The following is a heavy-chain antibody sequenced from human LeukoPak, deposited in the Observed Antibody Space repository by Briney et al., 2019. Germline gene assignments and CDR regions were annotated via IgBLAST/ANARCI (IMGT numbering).Heavy chain of an antibody. CDR2: IYYSGST. D-gene: IGHD4-17*01. CDR3: ARGDYGDFVVDY. J-gene: IGHJ4*02. Sequence: SETLSLTCTVSGGSVSSGSYYWSWIRQPPGKGLEWIGYIYYSGSTNYNPSLKSRVTISVDTSKNQFSLKLSSVTAADTAVYYCARGDYGDFVVDYWGQGTLVTVSS. V-gene: IGHV4-61*01. CDR1: GGSVSSGSYY.